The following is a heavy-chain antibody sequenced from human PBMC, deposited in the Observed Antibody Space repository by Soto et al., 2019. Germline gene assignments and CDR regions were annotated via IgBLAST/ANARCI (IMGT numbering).Heavy chain of an antibody. Sequence: PGGSLRLSCAASGFTFSSYAMSWVRQAPGKGLEWVSAISGSGGSTYYADSVKGRFTISRDNSKNTLYLQMNSLRAEDTAVYYCAKMTMVRGVIPDYFDYWGQGTLVTVSS. V-gene: IGHV3-23*01. CDR3: AKMTMVRGVIPDYFDY. CDR2: ISGSGGST. D-gene: IGHD3-10*01. J-gene: IGHJ4*02. CDR1: GFTFSSYA.